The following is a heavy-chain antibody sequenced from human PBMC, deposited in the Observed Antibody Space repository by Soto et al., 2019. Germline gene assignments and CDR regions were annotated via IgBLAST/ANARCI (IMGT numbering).Heavy chain of an antibody. CDR2: IWYDGSNK. CDR1: GFTFSNYG. D-gene: IGHD6-19*01. CDR3: ARDYIRAGSLFGMDV. Sequence: GGSLRLSCAASGFTFSNYGVHWVRQAPGKGLEWVAVIWYDGSNKYYADSVKGRFTISRDNSKNTLYLQMNSLRAEDTAVYYCARDYIRAGSLFGMDVWGQGTTVTVSS. J-gene: IGHJ6*02. V-gene: IGHV3-33*01.